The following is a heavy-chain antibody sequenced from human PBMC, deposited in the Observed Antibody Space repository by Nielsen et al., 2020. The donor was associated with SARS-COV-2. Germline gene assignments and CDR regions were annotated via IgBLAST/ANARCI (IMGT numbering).Heavy chain of an antibody. J-gene: IGHJ4*02. Sequence: GASLRLSCAASGFTFDDYAMHWVRQAPGKGLEWVSGISWNSGSIGYADSVKGRFTISRDNAKNSLYLQMDSLRAEDTAVYYCARAFEELGYCSSTSCPFDYWGQGTLVTVSS. V-gene: IGHV3-9*01. D-gene: IGHD2-2*01. CDR1: GFTFDDYA. CDR3: ARAFEELGYCSSTSCPFDY. CDR2: ISWNSGSI.